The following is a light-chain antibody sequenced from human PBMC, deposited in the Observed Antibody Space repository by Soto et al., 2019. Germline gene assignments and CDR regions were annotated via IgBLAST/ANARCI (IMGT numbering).Light chain of an antibody. Sequence: DIQMTQSPSTLSASVGDRVTITCRASQSISSWLAWYQQKPGKAPKLLIYDASSLESGVPSSFSGSGSGTEFTITISSLQSDDVANYCCQQYKRYSPGTFGQGTEVEIK. V-gene: IGKV1-5*01. J-gene: IGKJ1*01. CDR3: QQYKRYSPGT. CDR1: QSISSW. CDR2: DAS.